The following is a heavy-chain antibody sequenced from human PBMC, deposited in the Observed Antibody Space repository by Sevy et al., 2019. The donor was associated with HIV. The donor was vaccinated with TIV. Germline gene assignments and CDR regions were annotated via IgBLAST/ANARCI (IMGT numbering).Heavy chain of an antibody. CDR1: GFSFRRFG. CDR3: ARDLPHLLPWELSRGSDS. V-gene: IGHV3-30*03. J-gene: IGHJ4*02. D-gene: IGHD3-16*01. CDR2: ISDDGSDK. Sequence: GGSLRLSCAASGFSFRRFGMHWVRQAPGKGLEWVALISDDGSDKNYGDSMKGRFTISRDNSRDTVYLQMNSLRADDTAVYYCARDLPHLLPWELSRGSDSWGQGTLVTVSS.